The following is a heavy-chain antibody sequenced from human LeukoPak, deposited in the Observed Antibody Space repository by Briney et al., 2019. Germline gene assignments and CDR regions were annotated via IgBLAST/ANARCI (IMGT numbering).Heavy chain of an antibody. CDR3: ARRMELLEGGVDAFDI. CDR1: GDSVSSNSAA. CDR2: TYYRSKWYN. Sequence: SQTLSLTCALSGDSVSSNSAAWNWIRQSPSRGLEWLGRTYYRSKWYNDYAVSVKSRITINPDTSKNQFSLQLNSVTPEDTAVYYCARRMELLEGGVDAFDIWGQGTMVTVSS. J-gene: IGHJ3*02. D-gene: IGHD1-26*01. V-gene: IGHV6-1*01.